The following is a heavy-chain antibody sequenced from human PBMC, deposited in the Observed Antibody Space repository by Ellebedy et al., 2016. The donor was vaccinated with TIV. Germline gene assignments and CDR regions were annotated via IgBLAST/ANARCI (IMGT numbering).Heavy chain of an antibody. CDR2: ISYDGSNK. CDR3: ARDWGRSIIQD. CDR1: GFTFSSYG. Sequence: GESLKISCAASGFTFSSYGMHWVRQAPGKGLEWVAVISYDGSNKYYADSVKGRFTISRDNSKNTLYLQMNSLRAEDTAVYYCARDWGRSIIQDWGQGTLVTVSS. J-gene: IGHJ4*02. V-gene: IGHV3-30*03. D-gene: IGHD3-16*01.